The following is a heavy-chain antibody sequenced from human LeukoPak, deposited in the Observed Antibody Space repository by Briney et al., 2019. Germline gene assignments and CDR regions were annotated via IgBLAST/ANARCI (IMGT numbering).Heavy chain of an antibody. CDR1: GFTFDDYG. CDR2: INLNGGST. J-gene: IGHJ3*02. V-gene: IGHV3-20*04. D-gene: IGHD1-26*01. Sequence: GRSLRLSCAASGFTFDDYGMSWVRQAPGKWLELVSSINLNGGSTSYADSVKGRFTISRDNAKNYLYLQMTSLRAEDTALYYCARRTVGALDAFDIWGQGTMVTVSS. CDR3: ARRTVGALDAFDI.